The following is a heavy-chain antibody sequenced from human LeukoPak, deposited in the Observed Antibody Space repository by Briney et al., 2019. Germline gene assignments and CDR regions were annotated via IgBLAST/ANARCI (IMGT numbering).Heavy chain of an antibody. CDR3: ARGRLNIGGQLPQLYYYYYMDV. J-gene: IGHJ6*03. V-gene: IGHV4-34*01. CDR2: INHSGST. CDR1: GGSFSGYY. D-gene: IGHD2-2*01. Sequence: SETLSLTCAVYGGSFSGYYWSWIRQPPGKGLEWIGEINHSGSTNYNPSLKSRVTISVDTSKNQFSLKLSSVTAADTAVYYCARGRLNIGGQLPQLYYYYYMDVWGKGTTVTVSS.